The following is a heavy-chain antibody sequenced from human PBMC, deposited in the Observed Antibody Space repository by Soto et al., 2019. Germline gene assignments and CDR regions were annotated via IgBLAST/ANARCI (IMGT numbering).Heavy chain of an antibody. J-gene: IGHJ4*02. D-gene: IGHD1-1*01. CDR2: IIPILGIA. Sequence: SAKVSCKYPRDTYSSYTIGLRRHAHGQGLEWILMIIPILGIANYAQKFQGRVTITADKSTSTAYMELSSLRSEDTAVYYCASINVVQLEPHWGQGTLVTVSS. CDR1: RDTYSSYT. CDR3: ASINVVQLEPH. V-gene: IGHV1-69*02.